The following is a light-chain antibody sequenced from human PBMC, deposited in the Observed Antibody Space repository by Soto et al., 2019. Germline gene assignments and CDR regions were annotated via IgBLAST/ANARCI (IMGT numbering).Light chain of an antibody. CDR2: GAS. CDR1: QTVIHNH. J-gene: IGKJ5*01. Sequence: EIVFTQSGDTLSLSPGKRATTSCSASQTVIHNHLAWHQQKPGQTPRLLVYGASSRATGIPDRFSGSGSGTDFTLTISRLEPEDFAVYYCQQHGTSPITFGQGTRLEI. V-gene: IGKV3-20*01. CDR3: QQHGTSPIT.